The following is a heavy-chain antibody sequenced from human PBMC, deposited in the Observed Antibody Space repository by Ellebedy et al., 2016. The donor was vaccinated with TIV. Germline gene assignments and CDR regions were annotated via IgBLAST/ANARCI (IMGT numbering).Heavy chain of an antibody. V-gene: IGHV3-13*01. CDR2: TGTAGDT. Sequence: GGSLRLXCAASGFSLSNYDMHWVRQVTGKGLEWVSATGTAGDTFYLGSVKGRFTISRDNAMNSLHLQINSLRAGDTAVYYCARDRGALGAFDIWGQGTMVTVSS. D-gene: IGHD1-26*01. J-gene: IGHJ3*02. CDR1: GFSLSNYD. CDR3: ARDRGALGAFDI.